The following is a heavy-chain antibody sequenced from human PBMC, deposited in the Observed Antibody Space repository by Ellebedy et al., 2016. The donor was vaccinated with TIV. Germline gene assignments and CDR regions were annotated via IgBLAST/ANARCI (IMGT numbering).Heavy chain of an antibody. CDR2: ISSDGSHD. V-gene: IGHV3-30*04. J-gene: IGHJ4*02. CDR3: ARDYRGQTFDR. Sequence: PGGSLRLSCIASGFDFSDYAMHWVRQAPGKGLEWVAIISSDGSHDYYAGSVQGRFTFSRDNSMNALFLQMDSLGPEDTALYFCARDYRGQTFDRWGQGSLVTVSS. CDR1: GFDFSDYA.